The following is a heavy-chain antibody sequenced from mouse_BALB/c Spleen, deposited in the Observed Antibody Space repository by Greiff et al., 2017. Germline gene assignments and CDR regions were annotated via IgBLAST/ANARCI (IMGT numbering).Heavy chain of an antibody. V-gene: IGHV1-9*01. CDR2: ILPGSGST. J-gene: IGHJ4*01. CDR3: ARRDYDYSYAMDY. D-gene: IGHD2-4*01. CDR1: GYTFSSYW. Sequence: QVQLQQSGAELMKPGASVKISCKATGYTFSSYWIEWVKQRPGHGLEWIGEILPGSGSTNYNEKFKGKATFTADTSSNTAYMQLSSLTSEDSAVYYCARRDYDYSYAMDYWGQGTSVTVSS.